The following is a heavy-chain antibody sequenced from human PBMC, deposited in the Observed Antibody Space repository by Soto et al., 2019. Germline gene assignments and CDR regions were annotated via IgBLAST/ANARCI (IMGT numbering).Heavy chain of an antibody. CDR3: ARAHDYGDYKPRLEYYYYYYMDV. CDR1: GFTFSDYY. V-gene: IGHV3-11*01. D-gene: IGHD4-17*01. J-gene: IGHJ6*03. CDR2: ISSSGSTI. Sequence: GGSLRLSCAASGFTFSDYYMSWIRQAPGKGLEWVSYISSSGSTIYYADSVKGRFTISRDNAKNSLYLQMNSLRAEDTAVYYCARAHDYGDYKPRLEYYYYYYMDVWGKGTTVTVSS.